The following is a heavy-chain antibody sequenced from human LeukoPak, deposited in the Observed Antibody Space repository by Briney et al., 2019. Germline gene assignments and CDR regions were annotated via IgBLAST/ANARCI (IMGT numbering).Heavy chain of an antibody. V-gene: IGHV4-34*01. CDR1: GGSFSGYS. Sequence: SETLSLTCAVYGGSFSGYSWNWIRQPPVKGLEWIGEINHSGGTNYNPSLKSRVTISVDTSKNQFPLKLSSVTAADTAVYYCARNGEFYFDYWGQGTLVTVSS. J-gene: IGHJ4*02. D-gene: IGHD3-10*01. CDR2: INHSGGT. CDR3: ARNGEFYFDY.